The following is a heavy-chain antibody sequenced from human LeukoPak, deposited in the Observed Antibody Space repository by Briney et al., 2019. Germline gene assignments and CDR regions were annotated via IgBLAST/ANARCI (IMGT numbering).Heavy chain of an antibody. CDR3: AKVGVPDY. J-gene: IGHJ4*02. CDR1: GFTFSGYA. Sequence: GGSLRLSCAASGFTFSGYAMSWVRQAPGKGLEWVSAISGGGGSINYADPVKGRFIISRDDSKDTLYLQMNSLRAEDTAVYYCAKVGVPDYWGQGTLVTVSS. V-gene: IGHV3-23*01. CDR2: ISGGGGSI. D-gene: IGHD3-10*01.